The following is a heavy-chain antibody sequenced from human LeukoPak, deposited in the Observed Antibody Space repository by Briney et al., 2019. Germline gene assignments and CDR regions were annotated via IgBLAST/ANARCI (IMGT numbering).Heavy chain of an antibody. CDR1: GGSISSYY. J-gene: IGHJ3*02. V-gene: IGHV4-59*01. Sequence: SETLSLTCTVSGGSISSYYWSWIRQPSGKGLEWIGYIYYSGSTNYNPSLKSRVTISVDTSKNQFSLKLSSVTAADTAVYYCARGYSDDAFDIWGQGTMVTVSS. D-gene: IGHD1-26*01. CDR2: IYYSGST. CDR3: ARGYSDDAFDI.